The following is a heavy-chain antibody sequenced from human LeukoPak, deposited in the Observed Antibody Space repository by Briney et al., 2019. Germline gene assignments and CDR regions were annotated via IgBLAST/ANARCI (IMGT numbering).Heavy chain of an antibody. CDR1: GGSISSGGYY. Sequence: SETPSLTCTVSGGSISSGGYYWSWIRQHPGKGLEWIGYIYYSGSTYYNPSLKSRVTISVDTSKNQFSLKLSSVTAADTAVYYCARVNGRDGYNYDYWGQGTLVTVSS. J-gene: IGHJ4*02. CDR2: IYYSGST. D-gene: IGHD5-24*01. V-gene: IGHV4-31*03. CDR3: ARVNGRDGYNYDY.